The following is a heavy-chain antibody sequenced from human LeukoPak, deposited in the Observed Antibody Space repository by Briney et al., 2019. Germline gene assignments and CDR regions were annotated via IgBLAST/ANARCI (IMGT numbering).Heavy chain of an antibody. J-gene: IGHJ4*02. CDR1: GFTFSSYG. CDR2: IRYDGSNK. D-gene: IGHD3-22*01. V-gene: IGHV3-30*02. CDR3: AKSGEWVYDSSGYYVDY. Sequence: GGSLRHSCAASGFTFSSYGMHWVRQAPGKGLEWVAFIRYDGSNKYYADSVKGRFTISRDNSKNTLYLQMNSLRAEDTAVYHCAKSGEWVYDSSGYYVDYWGQGTLVTVSS.